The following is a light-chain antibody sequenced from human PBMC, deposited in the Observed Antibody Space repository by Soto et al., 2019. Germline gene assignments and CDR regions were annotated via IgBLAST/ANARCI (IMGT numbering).Light chain of an antibody. Sequence: QSALTQPASVSGSPGQSITISCTGTSSDVGGYNFVSWYQHHPGKAPKLIIYDVSNRPSGFSNRFSGSKSGNTASLTISGLQAEDEADYYCTSYTSSITHVFGTGTKLTVL. J-gene: IGLJ1*01. CDR1: SSDVGGYNF. V-gene: IGLV2-14*03. CDR2: DVS. CDR3: TSYTSSITHV.